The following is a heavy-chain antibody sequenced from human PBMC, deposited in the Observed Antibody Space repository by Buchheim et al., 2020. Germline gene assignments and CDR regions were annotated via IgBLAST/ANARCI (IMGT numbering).Heavy chain of an antibody. J-gene: IGHJ4*02. D-gene: IGHD1-26*01. CDR2: INPSGDST. Sequence: QVQLLQSGAEVKKPGASVKVSCKASGYTFGSHYMHGVRQAPGQGLEWMGIINPSGDSTGYAQKFQGRVTMTRDTSTSTVYMELSSLRYEDTAVYYCARGASGSYYGSFDYWGQGTL. V-gene: IGHV1-46*01. CDR1: GYTFGSHY. CDR3: ARGASGSYYGSFDY.